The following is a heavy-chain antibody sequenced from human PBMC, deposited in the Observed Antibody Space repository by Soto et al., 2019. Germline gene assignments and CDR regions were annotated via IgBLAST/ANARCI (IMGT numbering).Heavy chain of an antibody. CDR2: IYYSGST. Sequence: SETLSLTCTVSGGSISSYYWSWIRQPPGKGLEWIGYIYYSGSTNYNPSLKSRVTISVDTSKNQFSLKLSSVTAADTAVYYCAREVVAATLEMSGFDYWGQGTLVTVSS. CDR3: AREVVAATLEMSGFDY. V-gene: IGHV4-59*01. D-gene: IGHD2-15*01. CDR1: GGSISSYY. J-gene: IGHJ4*02.